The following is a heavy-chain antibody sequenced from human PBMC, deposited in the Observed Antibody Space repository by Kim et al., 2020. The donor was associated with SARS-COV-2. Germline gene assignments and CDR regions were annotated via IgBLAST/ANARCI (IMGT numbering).Heavy chain of an antibody. CDR3: ASVSSSWLGNRLDY. D-gene: IGHD6-13*01. CDR2: ISSSSSYI. V-gene: IGHV3-21*01. J-gene: IGHJ4*02. CDR1: GFTFSSYS. Sequence: GGSLRLSCAASGFTFSSYSMNWVRQAPGKGLEWVSSISSSSSYIYYADSVKGRFTISRDNAKNSLYLQMNSLRAEDTAVYYCASVSSSWLGNRLDYWGQGTLVTVSS.